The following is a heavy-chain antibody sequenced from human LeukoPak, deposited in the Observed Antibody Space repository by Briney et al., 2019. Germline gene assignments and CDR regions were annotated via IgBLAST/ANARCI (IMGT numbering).Heavy chain of an antibody. V-gene: IGHV3-7*03. CDR3: TKDIFTGIAASGAIDY. CDR2: IKQDGSEK. J-gene: IGHJ4*02. D-gene: IGHD6-13*01. CDR1: GFTFSSYA. Sequence: GGSLRLSCAASGFTFSSYAMSWVRQAPGKGLEWVANIKQDGSEKYYVDSVKGRFTISRDNAKNSLYLQMNSLRAEDTALYYCTKDIFTGIAASGAIDYWGQGTLVTVSS.